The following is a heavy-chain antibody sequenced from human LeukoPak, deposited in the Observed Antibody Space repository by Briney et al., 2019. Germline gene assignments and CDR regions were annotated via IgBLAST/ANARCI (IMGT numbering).Heavy chain of an antibody. J-gene: IGHJ3*02. Sequence: PGGSLRLSCAASGFTVSSNYMSWVRQAPGKGLEWVSIIYSGGSTFYADSVKGRFTITRDNSKNTLYLQMNSLRAEDTAVYYCARGGSYLSAFDIWGQGTMVTVSS. V-gene: IGHV3-53*01. D-gene: IGHD1-26*01. CDR1: GFTVSSNY. CDR2: IYSGGST. CDR3: ARGGSYLSAFDI.